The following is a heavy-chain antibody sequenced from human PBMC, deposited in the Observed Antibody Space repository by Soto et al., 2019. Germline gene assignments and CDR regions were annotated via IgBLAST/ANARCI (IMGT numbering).Heavy chain of an antibody. CDR3: AKDRASGWYSAFDY. CDR2: ISYDGSNK. J-gene: IGHJ4*02. V-gene: IGHV3-30*18. Sequence: GGSLRLSCAASGFTFSDYYMSWIRQAPGKGLEWVAVISYDGSNKYYADSVKGRFTISRDNSKSTLYLQMTGLRAEDTAVYFCAKDRASGWYSAFDYWGQGALVTVSS. CDR1: GFTFSDYY. D-gene: IGHD6-19*01.